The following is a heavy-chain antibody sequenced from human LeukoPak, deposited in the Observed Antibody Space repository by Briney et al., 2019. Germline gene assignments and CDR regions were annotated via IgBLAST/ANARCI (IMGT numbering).Heavy chain of an antibody. CDR1: GGSFSGYY. Sequence: SETLSLTCAVYGGSFSGYYWSWIRQPPGKGLEWIGGIHHSGSTNYNPSLKSRVTISVDTSKNQFSLKLSSVTAADTAVYNCARDCSSTSCYTGDKDSGWYFDLWGRGTLVTVSS. V-gene: IGHV4-34*01. CDR2: IHHSGST. J-gene: IGHJ2*01. D-gene: IGHD2-2*02. CDR3: ARDCSSTSCYTGDKDSGWYFDL.